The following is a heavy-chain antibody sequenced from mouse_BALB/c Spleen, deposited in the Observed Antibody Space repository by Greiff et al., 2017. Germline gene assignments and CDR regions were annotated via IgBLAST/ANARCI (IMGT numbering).Heavy chain of an antibody. V-gene: IGHV2-6-7*01. CDR2: IWGDGST. J-gene: IGHJ2*01. Sequence: VQLQESGPGLVAPSQSLSITCTVSGFSLTGYGVNWVRQPPGKGLEWLGMIWGDGSTDYNSALKSRLSISKDNSKSQVFLKMNSLQTDDTARYYGARVLRPYYFDYWGQGTTLTVSS. D-gene: IGHD1-2*01. CDR1: GFSLTGYG. CDR3: ARVLRPYYFDY.